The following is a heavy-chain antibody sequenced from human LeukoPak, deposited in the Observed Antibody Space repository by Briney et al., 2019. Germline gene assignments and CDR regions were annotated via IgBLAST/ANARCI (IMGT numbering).Heavy chain of an antibody. Sequence: PSETLSLTCTVSGGSINNYYWSWIRQPPGKGLEWIGYIHSTGSTNCNPSLKSRVTISVDTSNNQFSLRLSSLTAADTAIYYCARFGHYSFDSWGQGTLVTVSS. CDR1: GGSINNYY. V-gene: IGHV4-59*01. CDR2: IHSTGST. CDR3: ARFGHYSFDS. D-gene: IGHD3-10*01. J-gene: IGHJ4*02.